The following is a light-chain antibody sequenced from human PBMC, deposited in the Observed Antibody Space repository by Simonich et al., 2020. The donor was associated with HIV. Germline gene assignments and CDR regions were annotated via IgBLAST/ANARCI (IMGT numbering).Light chain of an antibody. CDR3: CSYVGRVV. V-gene: IGLV2-23*01. J-gene: IGLJ2*01. CDR1: SSDVGSYNL. CDR2: ENT. Sequence: QSALTQPASVSGSPGQSLTISCTVTSSDVGSYNLVSWNQQHPGTAPKLLISENTRRPSGVSNRFSGSKSGNTASLTISGLQADDETDYYCCSYVGRVVFGGGTKLTVL.